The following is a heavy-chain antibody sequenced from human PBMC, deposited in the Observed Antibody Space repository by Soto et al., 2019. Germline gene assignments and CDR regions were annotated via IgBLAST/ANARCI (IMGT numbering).Heavy chain of an antibody. V-gene: IGHV3-48*04. D-gene: IGHD6-19*01. CDR1: GFTFSSCS. CDR2: ISSSSSTI. J-gene: IGHJ6*02. Sequence: PGGSLRLSCAASGFTFSSCSMNWVRQAPGKGLEWVSHISSSSSTIYYADSVKGRFTVSRDNAKNSLYLQMNSLRAEDTALYYCAKDRGSGWYDGMDVWGQGTTVTVSS. CDR3: AKDRGSGWYDGMDV.